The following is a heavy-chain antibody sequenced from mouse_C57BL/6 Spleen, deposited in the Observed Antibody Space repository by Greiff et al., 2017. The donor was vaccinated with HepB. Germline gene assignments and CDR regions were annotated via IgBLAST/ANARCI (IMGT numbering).Heavy chain of an antibody. CDR2: IDPETGGT. CDR3: TRKRNGNYGWFAY. CDR1: GYTFTDYE. V-gene: IGHV1-15*01. D-gene: IGHD2-1*01. J-gene: IGHJ3*01. Sequence: VQLQQSGAELVRPGASVTLSCKASGYTFTDYEMHWVKQTPVHGLEWIGAIDPETGGTAYNQKFKGKAILTADKSSSTAYMELRSLTSEDSAVYYCTRKRNGNYGWFAYWGQGTLVTVSA.